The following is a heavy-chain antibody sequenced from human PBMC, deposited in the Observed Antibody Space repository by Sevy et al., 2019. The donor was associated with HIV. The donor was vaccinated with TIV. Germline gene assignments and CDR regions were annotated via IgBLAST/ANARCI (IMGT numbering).Heavy chain of an antibody. Sequence: GGSLRLSCAASNLTFEDYAMHWVRRAPGKGLEWVSGISWNGADIGFAATVKGRFTISRDNAKSSVYLQINSLTPEDTSAYYCAKGQRLITQSGSYFYYGMNVWGQGTTVTISS. CDR3: AKGQRLITQSGSYFYYGMNV. V-gene: IGHV3-9*01. CDR2: ISWNGADI. J-gene: IGHJ6*02. D-gene: IGHD6-25*01. CDR1: NLTFEDYA.